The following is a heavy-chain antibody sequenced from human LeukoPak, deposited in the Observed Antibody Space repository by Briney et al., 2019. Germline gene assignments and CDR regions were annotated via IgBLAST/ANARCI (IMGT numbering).Heavy chain of an antibody. D-gene: IGHD3-3*01. J-gene: IGHJ3*02. CDR1: GYTFTSYR. V-gene: IGHV1-18*01. CDR3: ASSNDRRDYDFWSAPFAVGAFDI. Sequence: GASVKFSCKASGYTFTSYRISCVRQAPGQGVEWMGWISAYNSNTNYARKLQGRVTMTTDTSTSTAYMELRSLRSDDTAVYYCASSNDRRDYDFWSAPFAVGAFDIWGQGTTVTVSS. CDR2: ISAYNSNT.